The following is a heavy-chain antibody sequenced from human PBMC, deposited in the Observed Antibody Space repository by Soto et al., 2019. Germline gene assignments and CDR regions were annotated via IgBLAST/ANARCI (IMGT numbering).Heavy chain of an antibody. CDR3: ARHGRGVGARPLDY. Sequence: QVTLKESGPVLVNPTETLTLTCTVSGFSLSNARMGVTWIRQPPGKALEWLAHIFSNDEKSYSTSLKSRLTISKDTSKSQVVLTMTNMDPVDTATYYCARHGRGVGARPLDYWGQGTLVTVSS. CDR2: IFSNDEK. J-gene: IGHJ4*02. CDR1: GFSLSNARMG. D-gene: IGHD1-26*01. V-gene: IGHV2-26*01.